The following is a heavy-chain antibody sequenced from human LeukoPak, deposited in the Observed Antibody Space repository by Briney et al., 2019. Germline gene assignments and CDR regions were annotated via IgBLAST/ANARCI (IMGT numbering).Heavy chain of an antibody. Sequence: PGGSLRLSCAASGFTFNTYTMNWVRQAPGKGLVWASRISPTGSTTSYADSVKGRFTVSRDNAKNTLYLQVNNLRAEDTAVYYCARGPNSNWSGLDFWGQGTLLTVSS. CDR2: ISPTGSTT. CDR1: GFTFNTYT. V-gene: IGHV3-74*01. J-gene: IGHJ4*02. D-gene: IGHD6-6*01. CDR3: ARGPNSNWSGLDF.